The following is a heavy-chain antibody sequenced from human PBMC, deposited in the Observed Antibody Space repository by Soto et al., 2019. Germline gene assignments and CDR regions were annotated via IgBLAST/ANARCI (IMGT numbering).Heavy chain of an antibody. Sequence: GASVKVSCKASGYTFTSYGISWVRQAPGQGLEWMGWISAYNGNTNYAQKLQGRVTMTTDTSTSTAYMELRSLRSDDTAVYYRARAIVATIRRRPNWFDPWGQGTLVTVSS. D-gene: IGHD5-12*01. J-gene: IGHJ5*02. CDR2: ISAYNGNT. V-gene: IGHV1-18*01. CDR1: GYTFTSYG. CDR3: ARAIVATIRRRPNWFDP.